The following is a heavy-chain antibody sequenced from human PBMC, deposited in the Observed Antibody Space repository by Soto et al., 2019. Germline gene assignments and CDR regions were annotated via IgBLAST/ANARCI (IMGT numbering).Heavy chain of an antibody. J-gene: IGHJ1*01. Sequence: ASVKVSCKASGYTFTGYYMHWVRQAPGQGLEWMGWINPNSGGTNYAQKFQGWVTMTRDTSISTAYMELSRLRSDDTAVYYCATQVTPDFWSSYQTNEEYFQHWGQGTLVTVSS. V-gene: IGHV1-2*04. CDR3: ATQVTPDFWSSYQTNEEYFQH. D-gene: IGHD3-3*01. CDR2: INPNSGGT. CDR1: GYTFTGYY.